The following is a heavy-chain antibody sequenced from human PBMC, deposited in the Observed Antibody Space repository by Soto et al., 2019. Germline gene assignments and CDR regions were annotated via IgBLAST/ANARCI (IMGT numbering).Heavy chain of an antibody. J-gene: IGHJ6*02. CDR3: ARAAVTHERYHYGMGV. V-gene: IGHV4-59*01. D-gene: IGHD4-17*01. CDR1: GGSISSYY. CDR2: IYYSGNT. Sequence: SETLSLTCTVSGGSISSYYWSWIRQSPGKGLEWIGCIYYSGNTNYNPSLNSRVTISVNTSKNQFSLRLTSVTAADTAVYYCARAAVTHERYHYGMGVWGQGTTVTVSS.